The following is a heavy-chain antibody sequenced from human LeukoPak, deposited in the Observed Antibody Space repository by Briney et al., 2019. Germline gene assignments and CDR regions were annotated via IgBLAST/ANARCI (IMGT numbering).Heavy chain of an antibody. Sequence: ASVNVSCKASGYTFTGYYMHWVRQAPGQGLEWMGRINPNSGGTNYAQKFQGRVTMTRDTSISTAYMELSRLRSDDTAVYYCAALRARVAGSFDYWGQGTLVTVSS. D-gene: IGHD6-19*01. J-gene: IGHJ4*02. V-gene: IGHV1-2*06. CDR3: AALRARVAGSFDY. CDR2: INPNSGGT. CDR1: GYTFTGYY.